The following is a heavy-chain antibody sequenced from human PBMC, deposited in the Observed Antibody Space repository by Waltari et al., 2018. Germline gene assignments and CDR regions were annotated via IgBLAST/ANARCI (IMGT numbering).Heavy chain of an antibody. CDR3: ARETLGDSS. V-gene: IGHV4-34*01. D-gene: IGHD1-26*01. CDR2: ISHTGST. J-gene: IGHJ5*02. Sequence: QVQLQQWGAGLLKPPETLSLTCAVYGGPFNGYYWTWIRQPPGKGLEWIGEISHTGSTNYNPSLKSRVTMSIDPAKNQFSLKLSSVTAADTAVYYCARETLGDSSWGQGTLVTVSS. CDR1: GGPFNGYY.